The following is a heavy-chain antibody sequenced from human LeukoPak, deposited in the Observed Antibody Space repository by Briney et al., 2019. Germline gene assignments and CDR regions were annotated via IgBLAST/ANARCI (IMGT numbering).Heavy chain of an antibody. V-gene: IGHV4-34*01. D-gene: IGHD6-6*01. CDR2: IYYSGST. Sequence: SETLSLTCAVYGGSFSGYYWSWIRQPPGKGLEWIGSIYYSGSTYYNPSLKSRVTISVDTSKNQFSLKLSSVTAADTAVYYCARDPSIWSPNWFDPWGQGTLVTVSS. CDR3: ARDPSIWSPNWFDP. CDR1: GGSFSGYY. J-gene: IGHJ5*02.